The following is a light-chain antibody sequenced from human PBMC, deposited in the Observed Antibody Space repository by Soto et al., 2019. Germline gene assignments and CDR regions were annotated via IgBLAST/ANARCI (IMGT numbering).Light chain of an antibody. CDR2: KAS. CDR3: QQSSNWQGT. V-gene: IGKV1-5*03. J-gene: IGKJ1*01. CDR1: QTISSW. Sequence: IQMTQSPSTLSGSVGDRVTITCRASQTISSWLAWYQQKPGKAPKLLIYKASTLKSGVPSRFSGSGSGTDFTLTVSSLEPEDFAVYYCQQSSNWQGTFGRGTKVDIK.